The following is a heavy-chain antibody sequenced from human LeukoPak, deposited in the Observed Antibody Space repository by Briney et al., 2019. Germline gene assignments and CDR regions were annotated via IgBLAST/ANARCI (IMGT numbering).Heavy chain of an antibody. CDR2: MYLSGTT. J-gene: IGHJ4*02. Sequence: SQTLSLTSTVSGGSISSGGYYWSWIRQPPGKGLEWIGEMYLSGTTHSNPSVKSRVTMSIDKSKNQFFLNLSSVTAADTAVYYCAGLVGRYSSGLYYYYFDYWGQGTLVTVSS. CDR1: GGSISSGGYY. CDR3: AGLVGRYSSGLYYYYFDY. V-gene: IGHV4-30-2*01. D-gene: IGHD3-22*01.